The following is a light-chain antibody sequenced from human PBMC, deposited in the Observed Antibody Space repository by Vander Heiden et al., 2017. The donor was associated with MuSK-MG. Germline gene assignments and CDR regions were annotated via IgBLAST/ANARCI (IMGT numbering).Light chain of an antibody. J-gene: IGKJ3*01. CDR3: QQYNSYPFT. CDR2: DAS. V-gene: IGKV1-5*01. Sequence: DIQMTQSPSTLSESVGDRVTITCRASQSISSWLAWYQQKPGKAPKLLIYDASSLESGVPSRFSGSGSGTEFTLTISSLQPDDFATYYCQQYNSYPFTFGLGTKVDIK. CDR1: QSISSW.